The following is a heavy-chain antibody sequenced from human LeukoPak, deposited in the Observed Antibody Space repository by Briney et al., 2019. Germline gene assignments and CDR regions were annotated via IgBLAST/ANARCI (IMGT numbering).Heavy chain of an antibody. CDR3: ATAQRFGDDY. CDR2: ISSSSSYI. Sequence: GGSLRLSCAASGFTFSSYSMNWVRQAPGKGLEWVSSISSSSSYIYYADSVKGRFTISRDNAKNSLYLQMNSPRAEDTAVYYCATAQRFGDDYWGQGTLVTVSS. CDR1: GFTFSSYS. J-gene: IGHJ4*02. V-gene: IGHV3-21*01. D-gene: IGHD3-10*01.